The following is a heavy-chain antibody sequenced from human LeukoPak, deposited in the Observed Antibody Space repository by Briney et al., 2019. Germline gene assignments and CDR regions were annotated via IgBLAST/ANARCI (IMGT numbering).Heavy chain of an antibody. CDR2: IKQDGGEK. D-gene: IGHD1-26*01. CDR3: ARTVGETSFNL. J-gene: IGHJ5*02. V-gene: IGHV3-7*03. CDR1: GFSLRTYY. Sequence: GGSLRLSCSASGFSLRTYYMGWVRQAPGKGLEWVANIKQDGGEKYYVDSVKGRFTISRDNVENSLYLQMNSLRAEDTAVYYCARTVGETSFNLWGQGTLVTVSS.